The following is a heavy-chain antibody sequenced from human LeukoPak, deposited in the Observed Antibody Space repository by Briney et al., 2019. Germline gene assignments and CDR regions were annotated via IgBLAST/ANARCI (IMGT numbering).Heavy chain of an antibody. Sequence: SETLSLTCTVSGGSINSYYWSWIRQPPGKGLEWIGYIYYTGGETSYNPSLKSRLTISVDTSKNQFSLMLTSVTAADTAVYYCARQPGGTAAFDIWAQGTMVTVSS. J-gene: IGHJ3*02. V-gene: IGHV4-59*08. CDR1: GGSINSYY. CDR2: IYYTGGET. D-gene: IGHD1-14*01. CDR3: ARQPGGTAAFDI.